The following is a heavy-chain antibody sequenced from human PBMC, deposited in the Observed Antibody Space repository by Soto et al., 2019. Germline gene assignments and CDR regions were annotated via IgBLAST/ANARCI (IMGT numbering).Heavy chain of an antibody. J-gene: IGHJ4*02. V-gene: IGHV4-61*01. CDR2: IYYSGST. D-gene: IGHD3-10*01. CDR3: ARGYYYGSGSYSPYFDY. CDR1: GGSVSSGIYY. Sequence: SETLSLTCTVSGGSVSSGIYYWSWIRQPPGKGLEWIGCIYYSGSTNYNPSLKSRVTISVDTSKNQFSLKLSSVTAADTAVYYCARGYYYGSGSYSPYFDYWGQGTLVTVSS.